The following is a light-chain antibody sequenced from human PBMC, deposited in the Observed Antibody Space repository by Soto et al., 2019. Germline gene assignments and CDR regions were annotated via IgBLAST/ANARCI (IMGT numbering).Light chain of an antibody. CDR3: QQYQNLWT. Sequence: EIVLTQSRVTLSLSPRERATLSCMASQSVRNSLLAWYQQKPGQPPRLLIYDASTRATATPERFSGSGSGTDFTLTISSLEPEDFAVYYCQQYQNLWTFGQGTKVDIK. CDR2: DAS. CDR1: QSVRNSL. V-gene: IGKV3-20*01. J-gene: IGKJ1*01.